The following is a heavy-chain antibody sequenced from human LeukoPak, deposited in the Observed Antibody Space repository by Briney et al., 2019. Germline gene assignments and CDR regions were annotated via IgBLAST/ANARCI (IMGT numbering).Heavy chain of an antibody. V-gene: IGHV1-24*01. J-gene: IGHJ4*02. CDR3: ATRSGYSYGYLVYFDY. CDR1: GYTLTELS. Sequence: GASVKVSCKVSGYTLTELSMHWVRQAPGKGLEWMGGSDPEDGETFYAQKFQGGVTMTEDTSTDTAYMELSSLRSEDTAVYYCATRSGYSYGYLVYFDYWGQGTLVTVSS. D-gene: IGHD5-18*01. CDR2: SDPEDGET.